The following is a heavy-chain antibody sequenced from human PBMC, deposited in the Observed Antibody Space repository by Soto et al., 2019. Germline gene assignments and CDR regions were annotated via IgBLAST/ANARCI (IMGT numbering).Heavy chain of an antibody. CDR3: ARHLHPTTGYCPSISCYYFDY. J-gene: IGHJ4*02. CDR1: VDSISSSRDC. Sequence: SDTLSLACSVSVDSISSSRDCWGWVRQPPGKGLEWIGSIYYRGTTYYSPSLKSRVTISVDTSKNQFSLKLSSVTAADTAVYYCARHLHPTTGYCPSISCYYFDYWGQGALVTVSS. D-gene: IGHD2-2*01. CDR2: IYYRGTT. V-gene: IGHV4-39*01.